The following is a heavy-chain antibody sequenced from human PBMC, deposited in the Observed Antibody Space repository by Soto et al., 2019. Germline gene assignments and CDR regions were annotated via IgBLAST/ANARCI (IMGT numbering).Heavy chain of an antibody. CDR3: ARTGSFLIFGVVILDPEKQPFDY. D-gene: IGHD3-3*01. Sequence: ASVKVSCKASGYTFTSYAMHWVRQAPGQRLEWMGWINAGNGNTKYSQKFQGRVTITRDTSASTAYMELSSLRSEDTAVYYCARTGSFLIFGVVILDPEKQPFDYWGQGTLVTVSS. V-gene: IGHV1-3*01. CDR2: INAGNGNT. J-gene: IGHJ4*02. CDR1: GYTFTSYA.